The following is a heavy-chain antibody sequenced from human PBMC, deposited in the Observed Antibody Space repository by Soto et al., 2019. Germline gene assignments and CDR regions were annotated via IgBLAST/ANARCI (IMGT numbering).Heavy chain of an antibody. J-gene: IGHJ6*02. D-gene: IGHD1-7*01. CDR1: GGSISSSNW. CDR2: IYHSGST. Sequence: QVQLQESGPGLVKPSGTLSLTCAVSGGSISSSNWWSWVRQPPGKGLEWIGEIYHSGSTNYNPSLKSRVTISVDKSKNQFSLKLSSVTAADTAVYYCARKTGTTVSKVLYYYYGMDVWGQGTTVTVSS. V-gene: IGHV4-4*02. CDR3: ARKTGTTVSKVLYYYYGMDV.